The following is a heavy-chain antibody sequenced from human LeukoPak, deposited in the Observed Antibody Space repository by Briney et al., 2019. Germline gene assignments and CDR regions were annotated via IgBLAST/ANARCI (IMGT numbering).Heavy chain of an antibody. CDR3: ARGGEYCSGDSCYPFDP. CDR2: IHYRGNT. J-gene: IGHJ5*02. D-gene: IGHD2-15*01. Sequence: PSETLSLTCTVSGGSINNYYWSWIRQPPGKGLEWIGHIHYRGNTNYNPSLKSRITILVDTSKNQFSLRLRSVSAADTAVYYCARGGEYCSGDSCYPFDPWGQGTLVTVSS. CDR1: GGSINNYY. V-gene: IGHV4-59*01.